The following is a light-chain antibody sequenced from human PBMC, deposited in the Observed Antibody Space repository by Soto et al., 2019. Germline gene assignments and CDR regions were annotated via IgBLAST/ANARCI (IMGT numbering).Light chain of an antibody. J-gene: IGKJ4*01. CDR2: PAS. Sequence: DIQMTQSPSSLSASLGDRVTITCRASQSISSYVNWYQQKPGKAPKLLIYPASSLQSGVPSRFSGSGSGTDFTLTISSLQPEDFATYYCQQSYSTPLTFGGGTKVDIK. CDR1: QSISSY. V-gene: IGKV1-39*01. CDR3: QQSYSTPLT.